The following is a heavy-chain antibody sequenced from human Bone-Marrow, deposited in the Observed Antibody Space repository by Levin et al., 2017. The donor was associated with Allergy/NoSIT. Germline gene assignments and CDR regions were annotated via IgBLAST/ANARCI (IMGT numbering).Heavy chain of an antibody. CDR2: ISSRSSHI. Sequence: GGSLRLSCAASGFSFNNYSMNWVRQAPGKGLEWVSSISSRSSHIYYVDSVEGRFTISRDNAKSSLFLQMNSLRAEDTAVYYCARAKQGYIYDRFDMWGQGTLVTVSS. CDR1: GFSFNNYS. D-gene: IGHD5-18*01. CDR3: ARAKQGYIYDRFDM. J-gene: IGHJ3*02. V-gene: IGHV3-21*01.